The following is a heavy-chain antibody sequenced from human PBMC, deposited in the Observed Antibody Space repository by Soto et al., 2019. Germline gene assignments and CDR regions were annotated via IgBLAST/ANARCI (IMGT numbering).Heavy chain of an antibody. Sequence: EVQVSESGGGLVQPGGSLRLSCVASGFTFSTYPMTWVRQVPGKGLEWVTGISGSGGTAYYADSVKGRFTISRDNSKNTLYLQMNSLRAEDTAVYYCAKGRFAMAGDGMDVWGQGTTVTVSS. D-gene: IGHD2-2*01. CDR2: ISGSGGTA. CDR1: GFTFSTYP. J-gene: IGHJ6*02. V-gene: IGHV3-23*01. CDR3: AKGRFAMAGDGMDV.